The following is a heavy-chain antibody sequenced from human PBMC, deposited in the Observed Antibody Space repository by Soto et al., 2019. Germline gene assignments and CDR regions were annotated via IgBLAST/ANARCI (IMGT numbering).Heavy chain of an antibody. J-gene: IGHJ4*02. Sequence: QEQLVESGGGVVQPGRSLRLSGAASGFTFSSCTIHWVRQAPGKGLEWEALISYDGSNKYYADSVKGRFTISRDNSKNTLYLQMNSLRAEDTAVYYCARDKRDLRFLEWSYYFDYWGQGTLVTVSS. V-gene: IGHV3-30-3*01. D-gene: IGHD3-3*01. CDR1: GFTFSSCT. CDR3: ARDKRDLRFLEWSYYFDY. CDR2: ISYDGSNK.